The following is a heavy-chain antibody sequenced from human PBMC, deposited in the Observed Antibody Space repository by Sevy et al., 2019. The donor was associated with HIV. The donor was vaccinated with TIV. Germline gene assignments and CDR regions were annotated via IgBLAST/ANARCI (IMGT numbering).Heavy chain of an antibody. J-gene: IGHJ6*03. D-gene: IGHD6-6*01. Sequence: GGSLRLSCAASGFTFSSYDMHWVRQATGKGLEWVSAIGTAGDTYYPGSVKGRFTISRENAKNSLYLQMNSLRAGETAGYYCARAQGSIAALFYYYYYMDVWGKGTTVTVSS. CDR1: GFTFSSYD. CDR2: IGTAGDT. CDR3: ARAQGSIAALFYYYYYMDV. V-gene: IGHV3-13*01.